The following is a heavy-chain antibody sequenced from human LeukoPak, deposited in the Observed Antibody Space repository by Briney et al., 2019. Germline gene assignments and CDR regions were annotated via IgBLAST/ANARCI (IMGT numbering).Heavy chain of an antibody. D-gene: IGHD3-10*01. CDR2: INSDGSST. Sequence: GGSLRLSCAASGFTFSSYWMHWVRQAPGKGLVWVSRINSDGSSTTYADSVKGRFTISRDNAKNTLYLQMNSLRAEDTAVYFSARDYGRSRDYGMYVWGQETTVTVSS. J-gene: IGHJ6*02. CDR1: GFTFSSYW. V-gene: IGHV3-74*01. CDR3: ARDYGRSRDYGMYV.